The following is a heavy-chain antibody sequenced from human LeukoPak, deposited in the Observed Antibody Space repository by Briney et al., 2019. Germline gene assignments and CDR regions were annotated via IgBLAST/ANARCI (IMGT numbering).Heavy chain of an antibody. V-gene: IGHV4-61*02. Sequence: SETLCLTCTVSGASISSGSNSWGWIRQPAGKGLEWIGRINTSGTTNYNPSLKSRVTMSIDTSKNQFSLKLSSVTAADTAVHYCARGVGAYYMDVWGKGTTVTVSS. CDR3: ARGVGAYYMDV. CDR1: GASISSGSNS. J-gene: IGHJ6*03. CDR2: INTSGTT. D-gene: IGHD1-26*01.